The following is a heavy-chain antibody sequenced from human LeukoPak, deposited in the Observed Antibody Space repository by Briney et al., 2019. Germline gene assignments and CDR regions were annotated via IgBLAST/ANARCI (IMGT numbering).Heavy chain of an antibody. D-gene: IGHD2-2*01. Sequence: SETLSLTCTVSGGSISSSSYYWGWIRQPPGKGLEWIGSIYYSGSTYHNPSLKSRVTISVDTSKNQFSLKLSSVTAADTAVYYCARGGIVVVPAAPNWFDPWGQGTLVTVSS. J-gene: IGHJ5*02. V-gene: IGHV4-39*07. CDR3: ARGGIVVVPAAPNWFDP. CDR1: GGSISSSSYY. CDR2: IYYSGST.